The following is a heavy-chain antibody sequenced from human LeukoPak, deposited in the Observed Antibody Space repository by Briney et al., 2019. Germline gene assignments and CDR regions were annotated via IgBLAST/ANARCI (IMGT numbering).Heavy chain of an antibody. CDR3: ARGTIVHPKNFDY. D-gene: IGHD3-10*01. Sequence: PGGSLRLSCTGSGFTFSDHGMNWVRQAPGKGLEGVASIKKDASEKFYVDSVKGRFTLSRDNTINSLYLQMNSLRVEDTALYYCARGTIVHPKNFDYWGQGTLVTVSS. CDR2: IKKDASEK. CDR1: GFTFSDHG. J-gene: IGHJ4*02. V-gene: IGHV3-7*01.